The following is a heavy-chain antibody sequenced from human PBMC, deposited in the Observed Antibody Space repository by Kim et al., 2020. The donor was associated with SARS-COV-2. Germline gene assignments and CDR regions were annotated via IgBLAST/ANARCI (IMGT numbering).Heavy chain of an antibody. D-gene: IGHD3-22*01. CDR1: GGSISSTSYY. J-gene: IGHJ4*02. Sequence: SETLSLTCSVSGGSISSTSYYWGWIRQPPGKGLEWVGSFYYSGKTYYNPSLKSRVTISVDTAKNQFSLKVTSVTAADMAMYYCARDDSNGYSNFDYWGQG. CDR2: FYYSGKT. CDR3: ARDDSNGYSNFDY. V-gene: IGHV4-39*02.